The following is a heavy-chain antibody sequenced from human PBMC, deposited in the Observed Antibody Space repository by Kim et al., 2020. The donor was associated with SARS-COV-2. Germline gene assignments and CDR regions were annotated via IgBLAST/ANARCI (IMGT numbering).Heavy chain of an antibody. CDR2: ISGSGGST. J-gene: IGHJ4*02. CDR1: GFTFSSYA. V-gene: IGHV3-23*01. CDR3: AKGDSSGWYSLMPVDY. D-gene: IGHD6-19*01. Sequence: GGSLRLSCAASGFTFSSYAMSWVRQAPGKGLEWVSAISGSGGSTYYADSVKGRFTISRDNSKNTLYLQMNSLRAEDTAVYYCAKGDSSGWYSLMPVDYWGQGTLVTVSS.